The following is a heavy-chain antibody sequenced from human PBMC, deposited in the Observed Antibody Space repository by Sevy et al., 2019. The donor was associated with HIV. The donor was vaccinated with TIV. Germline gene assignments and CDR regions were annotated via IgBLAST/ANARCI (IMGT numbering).Heavy chain of an antibody. Sequence: GGSLRLSCAASGFIFSTYWMSWVRQAPGKGLEWVVNINQDGSEEYYVDSVKGRFIISRDNAKKSLYLQMNSLRGEDTAVYYCARDRAAAHFDIWGQGTMVTVSS. V-gene: IGHV3-7*01. D-gene: IGHD6-25*01. CDR2: INQDGSEE. CDR1: GFIFSTYW. J-gene: IGHJ3*02. CDR3: ARDRAAAHFDI.